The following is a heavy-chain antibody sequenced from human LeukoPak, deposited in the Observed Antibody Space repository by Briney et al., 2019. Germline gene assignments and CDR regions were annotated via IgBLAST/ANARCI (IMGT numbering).Heavy chain of an antibody. V-gene: IGHV3-43*02. CDR2: IGGDGRIT. CDR3: AKDFRYFGGNSAWYLDL. J-gene: IGHJ2*01. CDR1: GFFFRDYA. D-gene: IGHD4-23*01. Sequence: GGSLRLSCAASGFFFRDYAMHWVRQSPGKGLEWVSLIGGDGRITYYAGSVKGRFTISRDNSENSLYLQMNSLSAEDAALYYCAKDFRYFGGNSAWYLDLWGRGTLVTVSS.